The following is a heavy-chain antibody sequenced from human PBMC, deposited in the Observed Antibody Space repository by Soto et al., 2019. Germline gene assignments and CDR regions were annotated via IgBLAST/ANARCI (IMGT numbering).Heavy chain of an antibody. CDR2: IYPGDSDT. Sequence: HGESLKISCKGSGYSFTSYWIGWVRQMPGKGLEWMGIIYPGDSDTRYSPSFQGQVTISADKSISTAYLQWSSLKASDTAMYYCARHVIAVAAIDGMDVWGQGTTVTVSS. V-gene: IGHV5-51*01. CDR1: GYSFTSYW. J-gene: IGHJ6*02. D-gene: IGHD6-19*01. CDR3: ARHVIAVAAIDGMDV.